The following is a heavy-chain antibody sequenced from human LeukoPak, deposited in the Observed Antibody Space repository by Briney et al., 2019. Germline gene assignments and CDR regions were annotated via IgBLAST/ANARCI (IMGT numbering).Heavy chain of an antibody. V-gene: IGHV3-21*01. CDR3: ARGVRGSGIAYFDY. J-gene: IGHJ4*02. Sequence: GGSLRLSCAASGSTFSSYSMNWVRQAPGKGLEWVSSISSSSSYIYYADSVKGRFTISRDNAKNSLYLQMNSLRAEDTAVYYCARGVRGSGIAYFDYWGQGTLVTVSS. CDR1: GSTFSSYS. CDR2: ISSSSSYI. D-gene: IGHD3-10*01.